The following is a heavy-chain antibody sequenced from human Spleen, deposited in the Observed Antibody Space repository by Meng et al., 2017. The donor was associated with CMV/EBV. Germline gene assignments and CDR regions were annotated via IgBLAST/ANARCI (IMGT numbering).Heavy chain of an antibody. V-gene: IGHV5-51*01. J-gene: IGHJ4*02. CDR2: IYPGDSDT. CDR1: GYSFTSYW. CDR3: ARSYVWGDYRSFDY. D-gene: IGHD3-16*02. Sequence: KGSGYSFTSYWIAWVRQMPGKGLEWMGIIYPGDSDTRYSPSFQGQVTISADKSISTAYLRWSSLKASDSAMYYCARSYVWGDYRSFDYWGQGTLVTVSS.